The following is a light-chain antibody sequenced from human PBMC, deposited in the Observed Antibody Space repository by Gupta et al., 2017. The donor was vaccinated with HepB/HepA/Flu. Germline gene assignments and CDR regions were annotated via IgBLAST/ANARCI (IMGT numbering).Light chain of an antibody. Sequence: EIAMTQSLGTLSTSPGERATLSCRASQNVYNNLAWYQQKPGQAPRLLIYGASTMATGIPARFRGSGSGTEFTLTITSLQSEDFAVYFCQQYKNWPATFGQGTKVEIK. CDR1: QNVYNN. V-gene: IGKV3-15*01. CDR3: QQYKNWPAT. CDR2: GAS. J-gene: IGKJ1*01.